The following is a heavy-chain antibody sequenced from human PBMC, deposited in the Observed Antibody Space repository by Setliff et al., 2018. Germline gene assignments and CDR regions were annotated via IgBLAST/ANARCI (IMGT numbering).Heavy chain of an antibody. D-gene: IGHD4-17*01. CDR2: ISSSGSTI. J-gene: IGHJ4*02. CDR1: GFTFVNYW. CDR3: ARGGDYGEPLDY. Sequence: GGSLRLSCAASGFTFVNYWMHWVRQAPGKGLVWVSYISSSGSTIYYADSVKGRFTISRDNAKNSLYLQMNSLRAEDTAVYYCARGGDYGEPLDYWGQGTLVTVSS. V-gene: IGHV3-11*04.